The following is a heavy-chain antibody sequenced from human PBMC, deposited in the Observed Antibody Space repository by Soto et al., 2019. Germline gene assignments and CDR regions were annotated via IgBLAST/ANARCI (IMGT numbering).Heavy chain of an antibody. CDR3: ARGYYDFWSGYYISPYGMDV. CDR2: ISSRGSSI. Sequence: PGGSLRLSCAVSGFTFSDYYMSWIRHAPGKGLEWVSYISSRGSSIYYTDSVKGRFTISRDNAKNSLYLQMNGLRAEDTAVYYCARGYYDFWSGYYISPYGMDVWGQGTTVTVSS. J-gene: IGHJ6*02. CDR1: GFTFSDYY. D-gene: IGHD3-3*01. V-gene: IGHV3-11*01.